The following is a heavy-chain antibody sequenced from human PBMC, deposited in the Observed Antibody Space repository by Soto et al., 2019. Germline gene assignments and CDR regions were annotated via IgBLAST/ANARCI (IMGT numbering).Heavy chain of an antibody. CDR2: IIPIFGTA. Sequence: SVKVSCKASGGTFSSYAISWVRQAPGQGLEWMGGIIPIFGTANYAQKFQGRVTITADESTSTAYMELSSLRSEDTAVYYCARETPSIAVAGFIFDYWGQGTLVTVSS. CDR3: ARETPSIAVAGFIFDY. V-gene: IGHV1-69*13. J-gene: IGHJ4*02. D-gene: IGHD6-19*01. CDR1: GGTFSSYA.